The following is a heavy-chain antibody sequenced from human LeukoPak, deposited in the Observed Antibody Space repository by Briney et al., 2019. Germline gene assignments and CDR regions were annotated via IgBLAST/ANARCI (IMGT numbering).Heavy chain of an antibody. D-gene: IGHD5-12*01. Sequence: PGGSLRLSCAASGFTFDDYAMHWVRQAPGKGLEWVSLISWDGGSTYYADSVKGRFTISRDNSKNSLYLQMNSLRAEDTALYYCAKDVEDPRIVATIGGWYAFDIWGQGTMVTVSS. V-gene: IGHV3-43D*03. CDR2: ISWDGGST. CDR3: AKDVEDPRIVATIGGWYAFDI. J-gene: IGHJ3*02. CDR1: GFTFDDYA.